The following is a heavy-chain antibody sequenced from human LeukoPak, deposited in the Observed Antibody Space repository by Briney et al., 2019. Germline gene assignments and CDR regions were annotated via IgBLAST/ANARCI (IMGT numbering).Heavy chain of an antibody. Sequence: SETLSLTCTVSGGSISSYYWSWIRQPAGKGLEWIGRIYTSGSTNYNPSLKSRVTMSVDTSKNQFSLKLSSVTAADTAVYYCAREGDGLWFGENHFDYWGQGTLVTVSS. CDR3: AREGDGLWFGENHFDY. J-gene: IGHJ4*02. CDR1: GGSISSYY. V-gene: IGHV4-4*07. D-gene: IGHD3-10*01. CDR2: IYTSGST.